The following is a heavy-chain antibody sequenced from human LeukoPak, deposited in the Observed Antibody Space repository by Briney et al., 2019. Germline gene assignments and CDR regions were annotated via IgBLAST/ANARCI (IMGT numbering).Heavy chain of an antibody. CDR3: ARPLLYYDILTGFPY. V-gene: IGHV1-2*02. J-gene: IGHJ4*02. CDR1: GYTFTSYG. CDR2: INPNSGGT. Sequence: GASVKVSCKASGYTFTSYGISWVRQAPGQGLEWMGWINPNSGGTNYAQKFQGRVTMTRDTSISTAYMELSRLRSDDTAVYYCARPLLYYDILTGFPYWGQGTLVTVSS. D-gene: IGHD3-9*01.